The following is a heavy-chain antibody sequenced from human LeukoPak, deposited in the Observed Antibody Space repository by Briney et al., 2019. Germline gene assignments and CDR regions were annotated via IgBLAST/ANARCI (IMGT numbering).Heavy chain of an antibody. CDR2: IYPGDSDT. V-gene: IGHV5-51*01. Sequence: GESLKISCKGSGYSFTSYWIGWVRQMPGKGLEWMGIIYPGDSDTRYSPSFQGQVPISADKSISTAYLQWSSLKASDTAMYYCARHRYCSSTSCYKYAFDIWGQGTMVTVSS. CDR3: ARHRYCSSTSCYKYAFDI. CDR1: GYSFTSYW. J-gene: IGHJ3*02. D-gene: IGHD2-2*02.